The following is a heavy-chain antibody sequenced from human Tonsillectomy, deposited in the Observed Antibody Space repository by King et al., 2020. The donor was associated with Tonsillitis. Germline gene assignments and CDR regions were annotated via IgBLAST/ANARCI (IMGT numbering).Heavy chain of an antibody. V-gene: IGHV1-2*02. CDR1: GYTFTDYY. CDR3: ARLESSSSPSWYFDL. CDR2: INPYNGVT. Sequence: VQLVQSGAEVKKPGASVRVSCKASGYTFTDYYLHWMRQAPGQGLEWMGWINPYNGVTNFAQKFQGRVTMTRDTSISTAFLELTSLTSDDTALYYCARLESSSSPSWYFDLWGRGTLVIVSS. D-gene: IGHD6-6*01. J-gene: IGHJ2*01.